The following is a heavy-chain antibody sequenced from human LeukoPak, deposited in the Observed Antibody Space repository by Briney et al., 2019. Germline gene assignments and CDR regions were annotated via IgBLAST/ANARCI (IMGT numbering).Heavy chain of an antibody. CDR3: AKDRSIGTYYTFDH. CDR1: GFTFSNYA. J-gene: IGHJ4*02. V-gene: IGHV3-23*01. CDR2: ISASGDRT. D-gene: IGHD1-26*01. Sequence: GGSLRLSCAASGFTFSNYAMTWVRQAPGKGLEWVSSISASGDRTYYTESVKGRFTVSRDNSKNTLYLQMNSLRAEDTAVYYCAKDRSIGTYYTFDHWGQGTLVTVSS.